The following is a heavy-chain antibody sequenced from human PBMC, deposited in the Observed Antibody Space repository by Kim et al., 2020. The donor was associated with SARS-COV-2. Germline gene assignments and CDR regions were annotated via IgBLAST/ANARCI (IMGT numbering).Heavy chain of an antibody. Sequence: ASVKVSCRASGYAFSDYYIHWVRQTSEHGLEWMGWINPQSSGTNYAQKFQDRVTMTIDASVITAYMDLSRLTSDDTAVYYCARGAVVMVPAHRFGMAVWGQGTTVTFSS. CDR2: INPQSSGT. CDR3: ARGAVVMVPAHRFGMAV. CDR1: GYAFSDYY. J-gene: IGHJ6*02. V-gene: IGHV1-2*02. D-gene: IGHD2-15*01.